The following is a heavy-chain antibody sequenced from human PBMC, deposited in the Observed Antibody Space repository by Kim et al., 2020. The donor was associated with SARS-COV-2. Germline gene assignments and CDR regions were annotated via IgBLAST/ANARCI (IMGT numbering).Heavy chain of an antibody. V-gene: IGHV4-4*02. CDR2: HSGST. J-gene: IGHJ4*02. CDR3: ARDSGLL. Sequence: HSGSTNYNPSLKSRVTISVDKSKNQFSLKLSSVTAADTAVYYCARDSGLLWGQGTLVTVSS. D-gene: IGHD3-10*01.